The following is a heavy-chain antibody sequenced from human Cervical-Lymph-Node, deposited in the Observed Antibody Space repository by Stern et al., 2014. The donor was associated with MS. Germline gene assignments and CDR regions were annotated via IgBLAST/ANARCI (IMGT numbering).Heavy chain of an antibody. D-gene: IGHD4-17*01. V-gene: IGHV4-39*01. CDR2: IYSSGST. CDR1: GGSINTNNYY. J-gene: IGHJ4*02. Sequence: MQLVESGPGLVKPSETLSLTCTVSGGSINTNNYYWGWIRQPPGKGLEWIGNIYSSGSTFYSPSLKIRVTMSVVTSKTQFSLKLSSVTAADTAVYYCARTGDDFGDYSLSYWGQGTLVTVSS. CDR3: ARTGDDFGDYSLSY.